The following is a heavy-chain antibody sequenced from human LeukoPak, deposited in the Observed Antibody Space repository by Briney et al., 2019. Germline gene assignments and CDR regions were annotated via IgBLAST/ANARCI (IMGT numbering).Heavy chain of an antibody. CDR3: ARQITMLRDGDNWFDP. J-gene: IGHJ5*02. V-gene: IGHV5-51*01. CDR1: GYSFTSYW. CDR2: IYPGDSDT. Sequence: GESLKISCKGSGYSFTSYWIGWVRQMPGKGLEWMGIIYPGDSDTRYIPSFQGQVTISADKSISTAYLQWSSLKASDTAMYYCARQITMLRDGDNWFDPWGQGTLVTVSS. D-gene: IGHD3-10*02.